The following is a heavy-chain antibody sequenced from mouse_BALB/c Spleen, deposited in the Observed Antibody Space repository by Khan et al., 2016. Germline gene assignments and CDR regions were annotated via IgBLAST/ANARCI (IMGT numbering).Heavy chain of an antibody. CDR2: ILPGNANS. CDR1: GYTFSNYW. V-gene: IGHV1-9*01. Sequence: QVRLQQSGAELMKPGASVKISCKATGYTFSNYWIEWVKQRPGHGLEWIGDILPGNANSNYNENLKGKATLTADTSSNTAYMQLSSLTSEDSGVYYCARAWYSMDYWGQGTSVTVSS. CDR3: ARAWYSMDY. J-gene: IGHJ4*01.